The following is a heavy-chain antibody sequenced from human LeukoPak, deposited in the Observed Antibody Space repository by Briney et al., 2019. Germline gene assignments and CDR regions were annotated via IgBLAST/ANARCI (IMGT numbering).Heavy chain of an antibody. Sequence: GRSLRLSCAASGFTFSSYGMHWVRQAPGKGLEWVAVIWYDGSNKYYADSVKGRFTISRDNSKNTLCLQLNSLRAEDTAVYYCATSIVGVDAFDIWGQGTMVTVSS. V-gene: IGHV3-33*01. D-gene: IGHD1-26*01. J-gene: IGHJ3*02. CDR3: ATSIVGVDAFDI. CDR1: GFTFSSYG. CDR2: IWYDGSNK.